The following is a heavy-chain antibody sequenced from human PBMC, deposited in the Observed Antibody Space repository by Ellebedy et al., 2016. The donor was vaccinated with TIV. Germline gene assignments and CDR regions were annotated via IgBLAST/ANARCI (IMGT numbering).Heavy chain of an antibody. J-gene: IGHJ4*02. CDR3: AKVAAGPGGVWVFDY. CDR2: ITYSGGST. CDR1: GFTFSSYS. V-gene: IGHV3-23*01. Sequence: GESLKISCAASGFTFSSYSMNWVRQAPGKGLEWVSAITYSGGSTYYADSVKGRFTLSRDNSKNTLYLQMNSLRAEDTAVYYCAKVAAGPGGVWVFDYWGQGTLVTVSS. D-gene: IGHD6-6*01.